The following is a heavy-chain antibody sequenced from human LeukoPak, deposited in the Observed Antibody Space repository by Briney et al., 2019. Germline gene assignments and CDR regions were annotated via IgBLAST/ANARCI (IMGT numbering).Heavy chain of an antibody. V-gene: IGHV3-21*01. CDR2: ISTSSDYM. CDR1: GFTFSSYS. CDR3: AREGPVVPVGMNYYYAMDV. D-gene: IGHD2-2*01. Sequence: GGSLRLSCAASGFTFSSYSMKWVRQAPGKGLEWVASISTSSDYMYYADSVRGRFTISRDNAKNSLYLQVSSLRAEDTAVYYCAREGPVVPVGMNYYYAMDVWGQGTTVTVSS. J-gene: IGHJ6*02.